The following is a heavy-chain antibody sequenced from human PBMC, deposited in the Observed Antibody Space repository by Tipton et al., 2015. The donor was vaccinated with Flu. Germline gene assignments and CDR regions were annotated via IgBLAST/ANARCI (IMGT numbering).Heavy chain of an antibody. D-gene: IGHD5-24*01. CDR2: IYYSGST. CDR1: GGSISSGGYY. CDR3: ARYVGGIQAATIYYYGLDV. Sequence: TLSLTCTVSGGSISSGGYYWSWIRQHPGKGLEWIGYIYYSGSTYYNPSLKSRVTISVDTSKNQFSLKLSSVTAADTAVYYCARYVGGIQAATIYYYGLDVWGQGITVTVSS. J-gene: IGHJ6*02. V-gene: IGHV4-31*03.